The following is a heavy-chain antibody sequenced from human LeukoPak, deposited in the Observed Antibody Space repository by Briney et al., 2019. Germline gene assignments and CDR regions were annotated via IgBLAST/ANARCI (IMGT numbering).Heavy chain of an antibody. V-gene: IGHV4-34*01. CDR1: GGSFSGYY. CDR3: ARGTAGWAD. Sequence: SETLSLTCAVYGGSFSGYYWSWIRQSPEKGLEWIGEIHLGGSIDYNPSLKSRVTMSIDTSKNQFSLRMNSVTAADAAVYYCARGTAGWADWGQGTLVTVSS. D-gene: IGHD6-19*01. CDR2: IHLGGSI. J-gene: IGHJ4*02.